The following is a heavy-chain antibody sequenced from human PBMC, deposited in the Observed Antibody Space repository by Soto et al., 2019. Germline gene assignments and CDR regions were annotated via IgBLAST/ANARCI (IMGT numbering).Heavy chain of an antibody. D-gene: IGHD3-10*01. CDR1: GGSISNSANH. J-gene: IGHJ5*02. CDR2: IYYSGGT. CDR3: AKGVRGVPNWFDP. Sequence: QVQLQESGPGLVRPSQTLSLSCTVSGGSISNSANHWSWIRQHPGEGLEWIGYIYYSGGTYYSPSLKGRVTMSIDASKNQFSLKLSSVTAADTAVYYCAKGVRGVPNWFDPWGPGTLVTVSS. V-gene: IGHV4-31*03.